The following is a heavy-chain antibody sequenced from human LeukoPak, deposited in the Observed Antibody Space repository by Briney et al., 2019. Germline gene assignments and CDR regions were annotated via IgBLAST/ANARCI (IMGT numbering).Heavy chain of an antibody. CDR3: ARAGRSLEWSPWTSPFDP. CDR2: IKQDGSEK. Sequence: PGGSLRLSCAASGFTFSSYWMSWVRQAPGKGLEWVANIKQDGSEKYYVDSVKGRFTISRDNAKNSLYLQMNSLRAEDTAVYYCARAGRSLEWSPWTSPFDPWGQGTLVTVSS. CDR1: GFTFSSYW. V-gene: IGHV3-7*01. J-gene: IGHJ5*02. D-gene: IGHD3-3*01.